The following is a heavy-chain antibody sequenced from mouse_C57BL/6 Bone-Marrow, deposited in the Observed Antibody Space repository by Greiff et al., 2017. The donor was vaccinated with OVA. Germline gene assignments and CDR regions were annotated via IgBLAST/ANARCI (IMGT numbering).Heavy chain of an antibody. V-gene: IGHV5-17*01. D-gene: IGHD2-2*01. CDR3: ASYGLDYAMDY. J-gene: IGHJ4*01. CDR1: GFTFSDYG. Sequence: EVKVVESGGGLVKPGGSLKLSCAASGFTFSDYGMHWVRQAPEKGLEWVAYISSGSSTIYYADTVKGRFTISRDNAKNTLFLQMTSLRSEDTAMYYCASYGLDYAMDYWGQGTSVTVSS. CDR2: ISSGSSTI.